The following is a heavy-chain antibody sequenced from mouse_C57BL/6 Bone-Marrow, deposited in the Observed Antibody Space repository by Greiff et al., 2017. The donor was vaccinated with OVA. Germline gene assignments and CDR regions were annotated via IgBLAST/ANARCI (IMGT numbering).Heavy chain of an antibody. CDR3: AREDFYGRSYDYYAMDY. V-gene: IGHV1-69*01. D-gene: IGHD1-1*01. J-gene: IGHJ4*01. CDR1: GYTFTSYW. Sequence: QVQLQQPGAELVMPGASVKLSCKASGYTFTSYWMHWVKQRPGQGLEWIGEIDPSDSYTNYKQKFKGKSTLTVDKSSSTAYMQLSRLTSEDSAVYDCAREDFYGRSYDYYAMDYGGKGTSVTVSS. CDR2: IDPSDSYT.